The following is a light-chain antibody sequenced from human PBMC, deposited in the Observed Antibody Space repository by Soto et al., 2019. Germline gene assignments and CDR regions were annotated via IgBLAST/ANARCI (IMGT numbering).Light chain of an antibody. Sequence: DIQMAQSPSSLSASVGDRVTITCRASRGIRNYLAWYQQKPGKVPQLMIFGASTLRSGVPYRFSGSGSGTDFTLTISRLQPEDVATYYCQKYDNAPFTFRGGTKVEIK. J-gene: IGKJ4*01. CDR3: QKYDNAPFT. V-gene: IGKV1-27*01. CDR2: GAS. CDR1: RGIRNY.